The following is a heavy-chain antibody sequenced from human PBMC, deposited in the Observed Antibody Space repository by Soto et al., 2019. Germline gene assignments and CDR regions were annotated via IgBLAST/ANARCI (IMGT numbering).Heavy chain of an antibody. J-gene: IGHJ3*02. CDR2: ISYDGTNN. D-gene: IGHD2-15*01. V-gene: IGHV3-30*18. Sequence: PGGSLRLSCAASGFTFSSYGMHWVRQAPGKGLEWVAVISYDGTNNYYTESVQGRFTISGDHSKNTLFLQMNSLRVEDTAVYFCAKGDCSGGSCYFSAFDIWGQGTMVTVSS. CDR1: GFTFSSYG. CDR3: AKGDCSGGSCYFSAFDI.